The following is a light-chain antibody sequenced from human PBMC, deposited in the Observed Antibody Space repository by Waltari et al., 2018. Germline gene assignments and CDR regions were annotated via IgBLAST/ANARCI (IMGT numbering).Light chain of an antibody. Sequence: QSALTQPAAVSGSPGPSVTISCTGASSDIGRYDIVPWYQQPPGNAPKLVISDVSKRPSGVSDRFSGSKSGDTASLTISGLQFEDEADYYCCSYAGNYVWVFGGGTRLTVL. CDR2: DVS. J-gene: IGLJ3*02. CDR3: CSYAGNYVWV. V-gene: IGLV2-23*02. CDR1: SSDIGRYDI.